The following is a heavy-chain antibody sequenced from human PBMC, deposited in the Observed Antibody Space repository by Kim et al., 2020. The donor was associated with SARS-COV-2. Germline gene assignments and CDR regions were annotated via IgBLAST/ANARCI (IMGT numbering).Heavy chain of an antibody. J-gene: IGHJ4*02. Sequence: DPVNGRFTLSRNKSKNPMYLQMNSLRAEDTAVYYCARDGGDILTGWYFDYWGQGTLVTVSS. CDR3: ARDGGDILTGWYFDY. D-gene: IGHD3-9*01. V-gene: IGHV3-30*01.